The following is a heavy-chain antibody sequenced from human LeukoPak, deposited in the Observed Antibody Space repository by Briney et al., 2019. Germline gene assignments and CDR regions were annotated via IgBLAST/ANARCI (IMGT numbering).Heavy chain of an antibody. Sequence: GSSVKVSCKASGGTFSSYAISWVRQAPGQGLEWMGGVIPIFGTANYAQKFQGRVTITADESTSTAYMELSSLRSEDTAVYYCARGRGDYGDYLFDYWGQGTRVTVSS. CDR2: VIPIFGTA. CDR3: ARGRGDYGDYLFDY. V-gene: IGHV1-69*01. CDR1: GGTFSSYA. J-gene: IGHJ4*02. D-gene: IGHD4-17*01.